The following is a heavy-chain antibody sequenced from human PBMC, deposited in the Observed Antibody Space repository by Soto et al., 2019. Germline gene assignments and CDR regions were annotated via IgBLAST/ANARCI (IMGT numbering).Heavy chain of an antibody. Sequence: PSETLSLTCAVYGGSFSDYFWTWIRQPPGKGLEWIGEIYHSGTTHYNPSLKSRVTISVDTSKNQFSLRLSSVTAADTAVYYCARQPVSLNGKFFFYQHGMDVWGQGTTVTVSS. J-gene: IGHJ6*02. CDR3: ARQPVSLNGKFFFYQHGMDV. V-gene: IGHV4-34*01. D-gene: IGHD3-3*01. CDR2: IYHSGTT. CDR1: GGSFSDYF.